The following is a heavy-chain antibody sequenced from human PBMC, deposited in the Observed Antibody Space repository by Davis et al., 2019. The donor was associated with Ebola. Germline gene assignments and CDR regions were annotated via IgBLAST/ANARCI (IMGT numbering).Heavy chain of an antibody. V-gene: IGHV3-23*01. Sequence: GESLKISCAASGFTFSSYAMSWVRQAPGKGLEWVSAISGSGGSTYYADSVKGRFSISRDNSKNTLYLQMNSLRAEDTAVYYCARDRQWLDYGMDVWGQGTTVTVSS. J-gene: IGHJ6*02. CDR3: ARDRQWLDYGMDV. CDR1: GFTFSSYA. CDR2: ISGSGGST. D-gene: IGHD6-19*01.